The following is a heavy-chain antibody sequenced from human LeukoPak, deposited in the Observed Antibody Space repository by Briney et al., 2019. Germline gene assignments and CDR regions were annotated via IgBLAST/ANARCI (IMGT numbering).Heavy chain of an antibody. CDR2: ISYDGSNK. CDR3: ARVGALSSSWLLY. V-gene: IGHV3-30*04. D-gene: IGHD6-13*01. Sequence: GGSLRLSCAASGFTFSSYAMHWVRQAPGKGLEWVAVISYDGSNKNYADSVKGRFTISRDNSKNTLYLQMNSLRAEDTAVYFCARVGALSSSWLLYWGQGTLVTVSS. CDR1: GFTFSSYA. J-gene: IGHJ4*02.